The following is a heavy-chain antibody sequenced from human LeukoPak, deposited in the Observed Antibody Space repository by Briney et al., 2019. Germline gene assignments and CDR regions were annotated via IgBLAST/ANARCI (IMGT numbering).Heavy chain of an antibody. Sequence: SVKVSCKASGYTFTGYYMHWVRQTPGQELEWMGWINPNSGVTNYAQKFQGRVTMTRDTSISAAYMELSRLRSDDTAVYYCARGTGSSWFDPWGQGTLVTVSS. CDR2: INPNSGVT. J-gene: IGHJ5*02. D-gene: IGHD3-9*01. V-gene: IGHV1-2*02. CDR3: ARGTGSSWFDP. CDR1: GYTFTGYY.